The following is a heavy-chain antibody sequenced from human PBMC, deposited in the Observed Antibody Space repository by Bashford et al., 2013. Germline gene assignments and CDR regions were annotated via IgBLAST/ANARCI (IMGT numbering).Heavy chain of an antibody. Sequence: GRFTISRDNAKNTLFLQMHSLRVEDTAVYYCATGRARGLLDIWGQGTMVTVSS. J-gene: IGHJ3*02. V-gene: IGHV3-74*01. CDR3: ATGRARGLLDI. D-gene: IGHD3-10*01.